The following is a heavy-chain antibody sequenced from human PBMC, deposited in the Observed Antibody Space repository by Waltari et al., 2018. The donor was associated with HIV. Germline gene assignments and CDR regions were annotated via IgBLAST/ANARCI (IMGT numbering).Heavy chain of an antibody. CDR1: GFSFSVYG. Sequence: QVQLVESGGGVVQSGRSLRLSCAASGFSFSVYGMLWVRQAPGKGLEWVASIWPDGSITDYLDSVKGRFTISRDNSKKTLYLEMNSLRAEDTALYFCARDSQAANDSLDCWGQGTLVTVSS. J-gene: IGHJ4*02. CDR2: IWPDGSIT. CDR3: ARDSQAANDSLDC. D-gene: IGHD3-16*01. V-gene: IGHV3-33*01.